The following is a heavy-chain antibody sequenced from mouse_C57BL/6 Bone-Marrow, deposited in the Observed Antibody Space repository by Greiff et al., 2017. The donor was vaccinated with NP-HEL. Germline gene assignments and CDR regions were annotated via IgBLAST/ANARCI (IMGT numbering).Heavy chain of an antibody. V-gene: IGHV5-4*01. CDR2: ISDGGSYT. Sequence: EVQGVESGGGLVKPGGSLKLSCAASGFTFSSYAMSWVRQTPEKRLEWVATISDGGSYTYYPDNVKGRFTISRDNAKNNLYLQMSHLKSEDTAMYYCARAYYYIFDYWGQGTTLTVSS. CDR1: GFTFSSYA. D-gene: IGHD1-1*01. CDR3: ARAYYYIFDY. J-gene: IGHJ2*01.